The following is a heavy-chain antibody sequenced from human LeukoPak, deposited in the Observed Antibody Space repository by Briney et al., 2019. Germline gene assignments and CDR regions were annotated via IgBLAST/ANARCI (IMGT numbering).Heavy chain of an antibody. CDR1: GFTFSSYG. Sequence: PGGTLRLSCAASGFTFSSYGMSWVRQAPGKGLEWVSAISGSGGSTYYAGSVKGRFTISRDNSKNTLYLQMNSLRAEDTAVYYCAKGFYCSSSTCLDYWGQGTLVTVSS. V-gene: IGHV3-23*01. CDR3: AKGFYCSSSTCLDY. D-gene: IGHD2-2*01. J-gene: IGHJ4*02. CDR2: ISGSGGST.